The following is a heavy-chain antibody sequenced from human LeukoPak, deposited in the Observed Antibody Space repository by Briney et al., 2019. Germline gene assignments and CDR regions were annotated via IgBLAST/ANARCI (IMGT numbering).Heavy chain of an antibody. Sequence: SETLSLTCAVYGGSFSGYYWSWIRQPPGKGLEWIGEINHSGSTNYNPSLKSRVTISVDTSKNQFSLKLSSVTAADTAVYYCARDRKKDDSSGYPMGGWFDPWGQGTLVTVSS. D-gene: IGHD3-22*01. J-gene: IGHJ5*02. CDR1: GGSFSGYY. CDR2: INHSGST. CDR3: ARDRKKDDSSGYPMGGWFDP. V-gene: IGHV4-34*01.